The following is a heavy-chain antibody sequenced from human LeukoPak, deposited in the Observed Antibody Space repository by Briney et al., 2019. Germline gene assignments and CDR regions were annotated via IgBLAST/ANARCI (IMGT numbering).Heavy chain of an antibody. Sequence: GGSLRLSCSASGFTFSTYAMSWVRQTPGKGLEWVSTISGSGGVTYYPDSVRGRFTISRDNSKNTLHLQMDHLRAEDTAIYYCPKWPEGATPKFHYWGQGTLVTVSS. CDR1: GFTFSTYA. CDR3: PKWPEGATPKFHY. V-gene: IGHV3-23*01. J-gene: IGHJ4*02. CDR2: ISGSGGVT. D-gene: IGHD1-26*01.